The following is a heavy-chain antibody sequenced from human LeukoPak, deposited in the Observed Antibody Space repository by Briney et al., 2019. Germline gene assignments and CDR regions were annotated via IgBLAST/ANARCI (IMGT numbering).Heavy chain of an antibody. Sequence: ASVKVSCKASGYTFTSYDINWVRQATGQGLEWMGWMNPNSGNTGYAQKFQGRVTMTRNTSMSTAYMELSSLRSEDTAVYYCAKKGSILRYFDWSDYYYGMDVWGQGTTVTVSS. CDR2: MNPNSGNT. V-gene: IGHV1-8*01. CDR3: AKKGSILRYFDWSDYYYGMDV. CDR1: GYTFTSYD. D-gene: IGHD3-9*01. J-gene: IGHJ6*02.